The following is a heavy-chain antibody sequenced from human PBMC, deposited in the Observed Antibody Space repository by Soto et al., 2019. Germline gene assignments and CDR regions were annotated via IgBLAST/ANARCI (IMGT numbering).Heavy chain of an antibody. Sequence: QVRLVQSGAEVKKPGSSVKVSCKASGGTFSNYAITWLRLAPGQGLEWLGGIIPVFGTVNYAQKFQGRVTITADESTSTAYMELNRLRSEDTAVYYCARDNPYTNSFGNCFDPWGQGTLVIVS. V-gene: IGHV1-69*01. CDR2: IIPVFGTV. J-gene: IGHJ5*02. CDR3: ARDNPYTNSFGNCFDP. D-gene: IGHD6-13*01. CDR1: GGTFSNYA.